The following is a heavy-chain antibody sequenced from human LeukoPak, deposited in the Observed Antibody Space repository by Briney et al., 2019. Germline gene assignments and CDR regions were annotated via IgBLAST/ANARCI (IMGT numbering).Heavy chain of an antibody. CDR2: ISYDGSNK. Sequence: GGSLRLSCAASGFTFSSYWMNWVRQAPGKGLEWVAVISYDGSNKYYADSVKGRFTISRDNSKNTLYLQMNSLRAEDTAVYYCARDEYCSRTSCYGRDYYYYGMDVWGQGTTVTVSS. CDR3: ARDEYCSRTSCYGRDYYYYGMDV. D-gene: IGHD2-2*01. CDR1: GFTFSSYW. V-gene: IGHV3-30-3*01. J-gene: IGHJ6*02.